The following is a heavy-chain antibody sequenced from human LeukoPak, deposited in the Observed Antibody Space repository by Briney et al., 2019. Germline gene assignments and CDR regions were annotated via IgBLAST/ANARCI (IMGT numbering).Heavy chain of an antibody. D-gene: IGHD6-19*01. CDR3: AKSSSGWWSFVY. Sequence: HSGGSLRLSCAASGFTFSSFAMSWVRQAPGKGLEWVSGISASGGGTYYADSVKGRFTISRDNSKNTMSLQMNSLRAEDTAVYYCAKSSSGWWSFVYWGQGTLVTVSS. CDR1: GFTFSSFA. CDR2: ISASGGGT. V-gene: IGHV3-23*01. J-gene: IGHJ4*02.